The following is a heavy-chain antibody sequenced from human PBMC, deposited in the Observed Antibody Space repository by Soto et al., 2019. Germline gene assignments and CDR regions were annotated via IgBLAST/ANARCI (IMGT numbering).Heavy chain of an antibody. CDR1: GGSISSYY. Sequence: QVQLQESGPGLVKPSETLSLTCTVSGGSISSYYWSWIRQPPGKGLEWIGYISYSGTTNYNPSLKSRVTISVDMSKNQFSLKLSAVTAADTAVYYCARGAGWWDYWGQGTLVTVSS. D-gene: IGHD2-15*01. J-gene: IGHJ4*02. CDR3: ARGAGWWDY. CDR2: ISYSGTT. V-gene: IGHV4-59*08.